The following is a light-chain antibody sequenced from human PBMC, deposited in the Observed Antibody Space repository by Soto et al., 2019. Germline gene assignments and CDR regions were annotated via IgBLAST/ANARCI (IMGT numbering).Light chain of an antibody. CDR2: DVS. V-gene: IGLV2-14*01. CDR3: SSYTSSSTPFL. J-gene: IGLJ1*01. CDR1: SSDVGGYNY. Sequence: QSALTQPASVSGSPGQSITISCTGTSSDVGGYNYVSWYQQHPGKAPKLRIYDVSNRPSGVSNRFSGSKSGSTASLTISGLQAEDEADYFCSSYTSSSTPFLFGTGTKVTVL.